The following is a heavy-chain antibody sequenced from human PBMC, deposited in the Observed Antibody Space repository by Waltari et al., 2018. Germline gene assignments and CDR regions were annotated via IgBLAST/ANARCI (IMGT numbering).Heavy chain of an antibody. CDR3: ARGRYYYDSSGYHSYFDY. D-gene: IGHD3-22*01. V-gene: IGHV4-34*01. CDR1: GGSFSGYY. Sequence: QVQLQQWGAGLLKPSETLSLTCAVYGGSFSGYYWSWTRQPPGKGLEWIGEINHSGSTNYNPSLKSRVTISVDTSKNQFSLKLSSVTAADTAVYYCARGRYYYDSSGYHSYFDYWGQGTLVTVSS. CDR2: INHSGST. J-gene: IGHJ4*02.